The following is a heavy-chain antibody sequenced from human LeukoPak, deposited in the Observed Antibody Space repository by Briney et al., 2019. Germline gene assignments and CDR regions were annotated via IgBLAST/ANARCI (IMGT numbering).Heavy chain of an antibody. CDR2: IRYDGSNK. CDR3: AKVGVSGSYEEYYYYYMDV. D-gene: IGHD1-26*01. Sequence: GGSLRLSCAASGFTFSSYGMHWVRQAPGKGLEWVAFIRYDGSNKYYADSVKGRFTISRDNSKNTLYLQTNSLRAEDTAVYYCAKVGVSGSYEEYYYYYMDVWGKGTTVTVSS. J-gene: IGHJ6*03. CDR1: GFTFSSYG. V-gene: IGHV3-30*02.